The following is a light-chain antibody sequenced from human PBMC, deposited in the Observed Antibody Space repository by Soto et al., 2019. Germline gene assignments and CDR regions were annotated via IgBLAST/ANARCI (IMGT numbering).Light chain of an antibody. CDR3: QRYNSNSRP. CDR1: QHVNKW. V-gene: IGKV1-5*01. Sequence: DIQMTQSPSTLSASVGDRVTITCRASQHVNKWVAWYQQKPGKAPKFLIYDASILESGVPSRFSGSGSRTECTLSISSLQPDDFATYYCQRYNSNSRPFGQGPRV. CDR2: DAS. J-gene: IGKJ1*01.